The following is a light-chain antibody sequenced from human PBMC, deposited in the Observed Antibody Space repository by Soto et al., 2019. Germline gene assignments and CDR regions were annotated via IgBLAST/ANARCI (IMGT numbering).Light chain of an antibody. CDR2: AAS. V-gene: IGKV1-17*02. CDR1: QGISND. CDR3: LQHYGPPPWT. J-gene: IGKJ1*01. Sequence: DIQMTQSPSSLSASVGDRVTITCRASQGISNDLNWYQQKPGKAPKRLIYAASSLQSGVPSRFSGSGSETESPLTIGDRQRGVFATYSCLQHYGPPPWTFGKGTRVEIK.